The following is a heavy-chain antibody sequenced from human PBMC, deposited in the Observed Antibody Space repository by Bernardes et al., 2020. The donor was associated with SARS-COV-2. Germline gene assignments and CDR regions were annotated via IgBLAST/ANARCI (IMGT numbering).Heavy chain of an antibody. CDR2: ISGSGGTTSYT. CDR3: AKDREEPAPYYFES. J-gene: IGHJ4*02. V-gene: IGHV3-23*01. D-gene: IGHD2-2*01. Sequence: GGSLRLSCSASGFTFSSCAMSWVRQAPGKGLEWVAAISGSGGTTSYTYYADSVKGRFTLSRDNSKNTLYLQMNSLRAEDTAIYYCAKDREEPAPYYFESWGQGTLVTVSS. CDR1: GFTFSSCA.